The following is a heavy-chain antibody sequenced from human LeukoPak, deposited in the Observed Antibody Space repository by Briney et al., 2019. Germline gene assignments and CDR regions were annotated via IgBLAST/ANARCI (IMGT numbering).Heavy chain of an antibody. Sequence: PSETLSLTCTVSGGSISSTIYYWAWIRQPPEKGLEWIGSMYYSGNTYNNPSLRSRVTISVDTSKNQFSLKLTSVTAADTAVYYCVRHFDYPNAFDIWGQGTMVTVSS. CDR2: MYYSGNT. J-gene: IGHJ3*02. V-gene: IGHV4-39*01. D-gene: IGHD3-9*01. CDR1: GGSISSTIYY. CDR3: VRHFDYPNAFDI.